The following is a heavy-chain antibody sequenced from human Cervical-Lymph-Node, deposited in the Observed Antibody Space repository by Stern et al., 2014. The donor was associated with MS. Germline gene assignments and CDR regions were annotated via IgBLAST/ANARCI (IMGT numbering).Heavy chain of an antibody. Sequence: EVQLVESGGGLVKPGGSLRLSCAASGFSFSSYSMNWVRQAPGKGLEWVSSSSSGSDYMYYADSMKGRLTISRDDAKNSLYLLMNSLRAEDTAVYYCARDCGGDCYSGFDSWGQGTLVSVSS. J-gene: IGHJ4*02. V-gene: IGHV3-21*01. CDR1: GFSFSSYS. CDR3: ARDCGGDCYSGFDS. D-gene: IGHD2-21*02. CDR2: SSSGSDYM.